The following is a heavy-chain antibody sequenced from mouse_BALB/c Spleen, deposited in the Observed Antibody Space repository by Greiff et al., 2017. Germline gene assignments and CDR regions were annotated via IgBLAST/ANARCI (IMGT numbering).Heavy chain of an antibody. Sequence: EVQLQQSGPGLVKPSQSLSLTCTVTGYSITSDYAWNWIRQFPGNKLEWMGYISYSGSTSYNPSLKSRISITRDTSKNQFFLQLNSVTTEDTATYYCANYYYGSSLYAMDYWGQGTSVTVSS. CDR3: ANYYYGSSLYAMDY. D-gene: IGHD1-1*01. J-gene: IGHJ4*01. CDR1: GYSITSDYA. CDR2: ISYSGST. V-gene: IGHV3-2*02.